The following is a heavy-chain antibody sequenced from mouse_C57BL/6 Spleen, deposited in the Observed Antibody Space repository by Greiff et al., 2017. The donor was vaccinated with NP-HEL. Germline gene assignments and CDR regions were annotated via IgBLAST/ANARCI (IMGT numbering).Heavy chain of an antibody. D-gene: IGHD2-4*01. CDR1: GYTFTSYW. J-gene: IGHJ4*01. CDR2: INPSSGYT. V-gene: IGHV1-7*01. Sequence: QVQLQQSGAELAKPGASVQLSCKASGYTFTSYWMHWVKQRPGQGLEWIGYINPSSGYTKYNQKFKDKATLTADKSSSTAYMQLSSLTYEDSAVYYCARTVYYDYDGNYYAMDYWGQGTSVTVSS. CDR3: ARTVYYDYDGNYYAMDY.